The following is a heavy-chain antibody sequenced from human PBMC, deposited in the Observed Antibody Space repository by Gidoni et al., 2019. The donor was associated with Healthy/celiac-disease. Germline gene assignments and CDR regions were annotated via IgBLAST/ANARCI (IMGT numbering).Heavy chain of an antibody. CDR3: ARSIYDSSGYYYNDAFDI. CDR1: GGSISSGSYY. D-gene: IGHD3-22*01. Sequence: QVQLQESGPGLVKPSQTLSLTCTVSGGSISSGSYYWSWIRQTAGKGLEWIGRIYTSGSTNYNPSLKSRVTMSVDTSKNQFSLKLSSVTAADTAVYYCARSIYDSSGYYYNDAFDIWGQGTMVTVSS. V-gene: IGHV4-61*02. CDR2: IYTSGST. J-gene: IGHJ3*02.